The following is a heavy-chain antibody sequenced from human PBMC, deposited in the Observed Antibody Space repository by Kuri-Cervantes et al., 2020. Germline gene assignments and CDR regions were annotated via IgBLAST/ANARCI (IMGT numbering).Heavy chain of an antibody. D-gene: IGHD1-1*01. Sequence: ASVKVSCKASGYTFTSYGISWVRQAPGQGLEWMGWISAYNGNTNYAQKLQGRVTMTTDTSTSTAYMELRSLGSEDTAVYYCASMTGLEIGFDYWGQGTLVTVSS. V-gene: IGHV1-18*01. CDR3: ASMTGLEIGFDY. CDR1: GYTFTSYG. CDR2: ISAYNGNT. J-gene: IGHJ4*02.